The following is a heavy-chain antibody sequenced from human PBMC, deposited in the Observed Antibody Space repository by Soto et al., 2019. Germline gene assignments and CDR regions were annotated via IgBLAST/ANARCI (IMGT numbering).Heavy chain of an antibody. J-gene: IGHJ4*02. V-gene: IGHV4-59*01. D-gene: IGHD3-22*01. CDR3: ARDNGREQYYDSSGYWYYFDY. CDR1: GGSISSYY. CDR2: IYYSGST. Sequence: SETLSLTCTVSGGSISSYYWSWIRQPPGKGLECIGYIYYSGSTNYNPSLKSRVTISVDTSKNQFSLKPSSVTAADTAVYYCARDNGREQYYDSSGYWYYFDYWGQGTLVTVSS.